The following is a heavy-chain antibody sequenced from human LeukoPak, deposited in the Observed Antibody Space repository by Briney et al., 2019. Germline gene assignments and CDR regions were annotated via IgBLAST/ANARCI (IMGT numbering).Heavy chain of an antibody. CDR2: IKEDGSEK. D-gene: IGHD6-19*01. CDR1: GFTVSRNY. V-gene: IGHV3-7*01. J-gene: IGHJ1*01. Sequence: GGSLRLSCAVSGFTVSRNYMSWVRQAPGKGLEWVANIKEDGSEKYYVDSVKGRFIISRDNAKNSLYLQMNSLRAEDTAVYYCARDLGSGWYGGDFQHWGQGTLVTVSS. CDR3: ARDLGSGWYGGDFQH.